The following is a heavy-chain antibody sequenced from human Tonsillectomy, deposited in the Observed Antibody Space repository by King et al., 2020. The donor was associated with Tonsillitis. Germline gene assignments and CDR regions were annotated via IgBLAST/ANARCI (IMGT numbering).Heavy chain of an antibody. Sequence: QLVQSGAEVKKPGASVKVSCKASGYTFTDYYMHWVRQAPGQGLEWMGWINPNSGGTNYAQNFQGRVTMTRDTSSSTAYMELSRLRSDDPAVYYCTRDPIVVVVAAAGSGWFDPWGQGTLVTVSS. CDR1: GYTFTDYY. J-gene: IGHJ5*02. V-gene: IGHV1-2*02. CDR3: TRDPIVVVVAAAGSGWFDP. D-gene: IGHD2-15*01. CDR2: INPNSGGT.